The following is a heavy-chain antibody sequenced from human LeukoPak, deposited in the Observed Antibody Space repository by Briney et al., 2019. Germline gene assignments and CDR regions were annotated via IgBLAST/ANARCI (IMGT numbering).Heavy chain of an antibody. CDR3: AREYSSSWYWFLDY. CDR1: GYTFTSYG. V-gene: IGHV1-18*01. D-gene: IGHD6-13*01. Sequence: ASVKVSCKASGYTFTSYGISWVRQAPGQGLEWMGWISAYNGNTNYAQKLQGRVTMTTDTSTSTAYMELRSLRSDDTAVYYCAREYSSSWYWFLDYWGQGTLVTVSS. CDR2: ISAYNGNT. J-gene: IGHJ4*02.